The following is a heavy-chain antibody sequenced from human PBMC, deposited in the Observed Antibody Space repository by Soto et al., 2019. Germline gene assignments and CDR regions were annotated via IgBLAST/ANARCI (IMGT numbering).Heavy chain of an antibody. CDR1: GFGFSAYA. CDR2: TTGSGETT. Sequence: EVQLLESGGALVQPGGSPRLSCAASGFGFSAYAMSWVRQAPGRGLQWVTVTTGSGETTYYADSVRGRFTISRDNSKNTLHLHKYSRRAEDTATYYCAKAQEASGNVNSFLYFWGQGTLVTVSS. D-gene: IGHD5-12*01. V-gene: IGHV3-23*01. J-gene: IGHJ4*02. CDR3: AKAQEASGNVNSFLYF.